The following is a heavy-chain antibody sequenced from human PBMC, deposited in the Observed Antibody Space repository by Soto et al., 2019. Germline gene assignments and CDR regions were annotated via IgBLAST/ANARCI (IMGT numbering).Heavy chain of an antibody. V-gene: IGHV1-2*04. D-gene: IGHD2-2*01. CDR1: GYTFTGYY. Sequence: QVQLVQSGAEVKKPGASVKVSCKASGYTFTGYYMHWVRQAPGQGLEWMGWINPNSGGTNYAQKVQGWVTMTRDTSISTAYMELSRLRSDDTAVYYCARDRPPVGYCSSTSCYGGGGFDYWGQGTLVTVSS. J-gene: IGHJ4*02. CDR2: INPNSGGT. CDR3: ARDRPPVGYCSSTSCYGGGGFDY.